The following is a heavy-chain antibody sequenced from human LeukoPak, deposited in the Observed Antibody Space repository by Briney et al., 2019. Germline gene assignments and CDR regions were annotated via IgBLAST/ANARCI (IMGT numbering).Heavy chain of an antibody. J-gene: IGHJ4*02. CDR1: GYTFTGYY. Sequence: ASVKVSCKASGYTFTGYYMHWVRQAPGQGLEWMGWINPNSGDTNYAQKFQGRVTMTRDTSISTAYVELSRLRSDDTAVYYCARESSYSGWFDYWGQGTLVAVSS. D-gene: IGHD6-19*01. CDR2: INPNSGDT. CDR3: ARESSYSGWFDY. V-gene: IGHV1-2*02.